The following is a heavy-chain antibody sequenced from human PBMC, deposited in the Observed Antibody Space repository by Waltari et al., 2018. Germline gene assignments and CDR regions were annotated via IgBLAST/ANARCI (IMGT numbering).Heavy chain of an antibody. CDR3: ARRMDCWSGYEHYYGMDV. Sequence: QVQLVQSGAEVKKPGSSVKVSCKASGGTFSSYAISWVRQAPGQGLEWMGGILPIFGTENDAQKFQGRVPITADESTSTAYMELSSLRSEDTAVYYCARRMDCWSGYEHYYGMDVWGQGTTVTVSS. J-gene: IGHJ6*02. D-gene: IGHD3-3*01. V-gene: IGHV1-69*13. CDR2: ILPIFGTE. CDR1: GGTFSSYA.